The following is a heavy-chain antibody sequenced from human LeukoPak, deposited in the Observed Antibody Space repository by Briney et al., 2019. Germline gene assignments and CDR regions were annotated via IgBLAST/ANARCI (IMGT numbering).Heavy chain of an antibody. CDR3: ARHGGTLDYFDY. Sequence: SETLSLTCTVSGGSISSYYWSWTRQPPGKGLEWIGYISYGGATSYNPSLKRRVTIPVDSPKNRFSLRLSSLTAADTALYYCARHGGTLDYFDYWGPGSLVTVSS. CDR2: ISYGGAT. CDR1: GGSISSYY. D-gene: IGHD1-26*01. J-gene: IGHJ4*02. V-gene: IGHV4-59*08.